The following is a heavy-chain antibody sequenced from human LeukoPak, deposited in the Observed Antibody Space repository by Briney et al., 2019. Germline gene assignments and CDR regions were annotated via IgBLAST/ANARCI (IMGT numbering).Heavy chain of an antibody. CDR3: ARDNLPTGYDILTGYSTFDY. CDR2: ISYDGSNK. V-gene: IGHV3-30*14. D-gene: IGHD3-9*01. J-gene: IGHJ4*02. CDR1: GFTFSSYA. Sequence: GGSLRLSCAASGFTFSSYAMHWVRQAPGKGLEWVAVISYDGSNKYYANSVKGRFTISRDNSKNTLYLQMGSLRAEDMAVYYCARDNLPTGYDILTGYSTFDYWGQGTLVTVSS.